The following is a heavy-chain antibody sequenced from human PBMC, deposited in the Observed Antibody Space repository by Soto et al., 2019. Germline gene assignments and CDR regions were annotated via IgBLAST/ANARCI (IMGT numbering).Heavy chain of an antibody. J-gene: IGHJ1*01. CDR3: AKGGIAVAAVTNEYFQH. CDR1: GFTFSSYA. Sequence: GGSLRLSCAASGFTFSSYAMSWVRQAPGKGLEWVSAISGSGGSTYYTDSVKGRFTISRDNSKNTLYLQMNSLRAEDTAVYYCAKGGIAVAAVTNEYFQHWGQGTLVTVSS. CDR2: ISGSGGST. V-gene: IGHV3-23*01. D-gene: IGHD6-19*01.